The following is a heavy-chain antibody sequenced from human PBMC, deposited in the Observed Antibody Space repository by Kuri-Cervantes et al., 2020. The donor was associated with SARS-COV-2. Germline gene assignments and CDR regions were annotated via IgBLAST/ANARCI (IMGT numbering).Heavy chain of an antibody. Sequence: GGSLRLSCAASGFTFSSYAMHWVRQAPGKGLEWVAVISYDGSNKYYADSVKGRFTISIDNSKNTLYLQMNSLRAEDTAVYYCARELGSWPFDYWGQGTLVTVSS. D-gene: IGHD6-13*01. CDR3: ARELGSWPFDY. J-gene: IGHJ4*02. V-gene: IGHV3-30-3*01. CDR2: ISYDGSNK. CDR1: GFTFSSYA.